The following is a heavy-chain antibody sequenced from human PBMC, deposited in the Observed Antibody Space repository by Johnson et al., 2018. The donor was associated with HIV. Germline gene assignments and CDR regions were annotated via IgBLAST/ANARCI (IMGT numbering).Heavy chain of an antibody. Sequence: VQLVESGGGVVRPGGSLRLSCVASGFIFSHYWMSWVRQAPGKGLAWLAHIKEDGSEDYYVDSVKGRFTISRDNPKNTFYLQMNSLRAEDTAIYYCAKDWADQDSFDIWGQGTMVTVSS. J-gene: IGHJ3*02. V-gene: IGHV3-7*05. D-gene: IGHD3-16*01. CDR1: GFIFSHYW. CDR2: IKEDGSED. CDR3: AKDWADQDSFDI.